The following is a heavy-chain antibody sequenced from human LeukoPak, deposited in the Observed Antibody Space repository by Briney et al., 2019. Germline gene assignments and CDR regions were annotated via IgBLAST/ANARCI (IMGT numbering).Heavy chain of an antibody. D-gene: IGHD1-1*01. V-gene: IGHV3-23*01. CDR3: ARDWKTNSFDY. CDR2: LNEDGGYT. Sequence: PGGSLRLSCAASGFTFSIYAMSWVRQAPGKGLAWVSGLNEDGGYTYYADSVKGRFTISRDNSENTLYLQMSSLRAEDTAIYYCARDWKTNSFDYWGQGTLVTVSS. CDR1: GFTFSIYA. J-gene: IGHJ4*02.